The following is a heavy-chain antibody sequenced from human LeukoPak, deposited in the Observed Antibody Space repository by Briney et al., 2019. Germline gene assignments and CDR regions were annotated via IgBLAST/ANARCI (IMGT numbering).Heavy chain of an antibody. CDR1: GGTFSSYA. CDR3: ARDNYCSGGSCFDFDY. CDR2: IIPIFGTA. V-gene: IGHV1-69*13. Sequence: ASVKVSCKASGGTFSSYAISRVRQAPGQGLEWMGGIIPIFGTANYAQKFQGRVTITADESTSTAYMELSSLRSEDTAVYYCARDNYCSGGSCFDFDYWGQGTLVTVSS. D-gene: IGHD2-15*01. J-gene: IGHJ4*02.